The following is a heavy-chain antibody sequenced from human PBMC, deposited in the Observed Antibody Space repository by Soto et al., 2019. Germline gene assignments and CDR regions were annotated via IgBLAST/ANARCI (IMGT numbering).Heavy chain of an antibody. CDR2: ISGSGGST. Sequence: EVQLLESGGGLVQPGGSLILSCAASGFTFSSYAMSWVRQAPGKGLEWGSAISGSGGSTYYADSVKGRFTISRDNSQNTLYLQMTSLRAEDTAVYYCAKDSFFEWLIHPYYFDYWGQGTLVTVT. CDR3: AKDSFFEWLIHPYYFDY. J-gene: IGHJ4*02. D-gene: IGHD3-3*01. CDR1: GFTFSSYA. V-gene: IGHV3-23*01.